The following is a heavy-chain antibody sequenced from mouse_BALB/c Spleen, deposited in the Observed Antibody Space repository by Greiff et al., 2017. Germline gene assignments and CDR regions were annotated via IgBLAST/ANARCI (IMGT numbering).Heavy chain of an antibody. J-gene: IGHJ2*01. Sequence: QVQLQQSGPELVKPGASVKISCKASGYAFSSSWMNWVQQRPGQGLEWIGRIYPGDGDTNYNGKFKGKATLTADKSSSTAYMQLSSLTSVDSAVYFCARSELGRYFDYWGQGTTLTVSS. D-gene: IGHD4-1*01. CDR2: IYPGDGDT. CDR1: GYAFSSSW. V-gene: IGHV1-82*01. CDR3: ARSELGRYFDY.